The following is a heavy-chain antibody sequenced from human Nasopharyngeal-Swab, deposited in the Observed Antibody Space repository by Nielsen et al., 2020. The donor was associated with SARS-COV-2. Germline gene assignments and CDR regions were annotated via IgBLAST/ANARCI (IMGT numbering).Heavy chain of an antibody. CDR3: AREGNCSGGSCYSCFDY. D-gene: IGHD2-15*01. J-gene: IGHJ4*02. CDR2: IYYSGST. V-gene: IGHV4-30-4*01. Sequence: WIRQPPGKGLEWIGYIYYSGSTYYNPSLKSRVTISVDTSKNQFSLKLSSVTAADTAVYYCAREGNCSGGSCYSCFDYWGQGTLVTVSS.